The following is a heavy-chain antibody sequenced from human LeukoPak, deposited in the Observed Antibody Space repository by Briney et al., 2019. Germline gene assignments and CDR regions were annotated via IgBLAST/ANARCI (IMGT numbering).Heavy chain of an antibody. CDR3: ARDRNRWGLFDY. V-gene: IGHV1-2*06. CDR2: INPNCGGT. CDR1: GYTFTGYY. D-gene: IGHD1-14*01. Sequence: ASVKVSCKASGYTFTGYYMHWVRQAPGQGLEWMGRINPNCGGTNYAQKFQGRVTMTRDTSISTAYMELSRLRSDDTAVYYCARDRNRWGLFDYWGQGTLVTVSS. J-gene: IGHJ4*02.